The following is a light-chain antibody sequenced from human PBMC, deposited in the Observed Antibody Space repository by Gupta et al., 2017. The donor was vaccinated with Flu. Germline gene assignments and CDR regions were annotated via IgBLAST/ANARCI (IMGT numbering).Light chain of an antibody. CDR2: KAS. CDR3: QEYISYSIS. Sequence: EIQMTQSPSTLSASVGDRVTITCRASQSISDWLAWYQQKPGRAPKLLIYKASNLESGVPSRFSGSGSGTEFTLTISSLQPDDFATYYCQEYISYSISFGQGTRLEIK. CDR1: QSISDW. J-gene: IGKJ5*01. V-gene: IGKV1-5*03.